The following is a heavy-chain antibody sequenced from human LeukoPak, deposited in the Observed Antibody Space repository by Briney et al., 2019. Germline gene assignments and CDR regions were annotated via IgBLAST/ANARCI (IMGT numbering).Heavy chain of an antibody. CDR1: GFTFSHFW. CDR2: IKKTGSET. J-gene: IGHJ4*02. D-gene: IGHD2-15*01. Sequence: GGSLRLSCAASGFTFSHFWMSWVRQAPGKGREWVAYIKKTGSETYYVDSVKGRFTITRDNTRSSLFLQMYSLRAEDTAVYFCAREDGYCSGGNCYSYFDSWGQGTLVTVSS. V-gene: IGHV3-7*01. CDR3: AREDGYCSGGNCYSYFDS.